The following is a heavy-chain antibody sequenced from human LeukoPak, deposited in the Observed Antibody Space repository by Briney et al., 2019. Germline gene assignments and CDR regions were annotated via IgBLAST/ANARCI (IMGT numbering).Heavy chain of an antibody. V-gene: IGHV1-2*02. Sequence: ASVKVSCKASGYTFTAYYLHWVRQAPGQGLEWMGWIDPNSGTTVYAQKFQGRVTLTRDTSFSTVYMHLSGLTLDVTAVYYCAKFWHSDSWGQGTLVTVS. CDR2: IDPNSGTT. CDR1: GYTFTAYY. CDR3: AKFWHSDS. J-gene: IGHJ4*02.